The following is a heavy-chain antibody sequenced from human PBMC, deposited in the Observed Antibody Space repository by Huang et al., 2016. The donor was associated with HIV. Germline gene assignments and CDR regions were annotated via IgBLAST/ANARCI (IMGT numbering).Heavy chain of an antibody. Sequence: LQLQESGPGLEKSSETLSLICTVSGGSISSSSYYWGWIRQPPGKGPEWIGSIYYSGNTYYNPPLKSRVTISVDTSKNQFSLKVNSVTAADTAVYYCARHGRVAGHYYNNMDVWGRGTTVTVSS. CDR1: GGSISSSSYY. D-gene: IGHD6-19*01. CDR3: ARHGRVAGHYYNNMDV. CDR2: IYYSGNT. J-gene: IGHJ6*02. V-gene: IGHV4-39*01.